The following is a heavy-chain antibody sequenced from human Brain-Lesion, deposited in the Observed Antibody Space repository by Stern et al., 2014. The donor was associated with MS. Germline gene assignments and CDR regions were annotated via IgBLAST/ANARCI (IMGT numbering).Heavy chain of an antibody. CDR2: IRSKVYGGAA. D-gene: IGHD4-17*01. V-gene: IGHV3-49*03. CDR1: GFSFGDYA. J-gene: IGHJ4*02. CDR3: TRDRLDYGYSYFDY. Sequence: EVQLEESGGGLIEPGRSLRHCCRASGFSFGDYAINWIRQAQGKGLEWGGFIRSKVYGGAAEYAASVKGRFTISRDDSKSIAYLQVNGLKTEDTAVYYCTRDRLDYGYSYFDYWGQGTLVTVSS.